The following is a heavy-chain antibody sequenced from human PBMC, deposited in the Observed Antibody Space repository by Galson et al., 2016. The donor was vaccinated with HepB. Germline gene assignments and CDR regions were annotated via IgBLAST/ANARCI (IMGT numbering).Heavy chain of an antibody. D-gene: IGHD6-19*01. Sequence: SLRLSCAASGFTFSSYAMSWVRQAPGRGLEWVSVISGSGATTYYADSVQGRFTLSRDNSENTVTLQMNSLRVEDTAIYYCAKHEAKQWPVRASFDYWGQGALVTVSS. CDR2: ISGSGATT. V-gene: IGHV3-23*01. CDR1: GFTFSSYA. J-gene: IGHJ4*02. CDR3: AKHEAKQWPVRASFDY.